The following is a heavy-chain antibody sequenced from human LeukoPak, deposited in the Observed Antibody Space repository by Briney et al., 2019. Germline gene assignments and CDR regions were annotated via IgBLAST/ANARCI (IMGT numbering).Heavy chain of an antibody. Sequence: TSETLSLTCAVYGGSFSGYYWSWIRQPPGKGLEWIGENNHSGSTNYNPSLKSRVTISVDTSKNQFSLKLSSVTAADTAVYYCASGTYDSSGYYYVRRARFDYWGQGTLVTVSS. CDR1: GGSFSGYY. J-gene: IGHJ4*02. D-gene: IGHD3-22*01. V-gene: IGHV4-34*01. CDR3: ASGTYDSSGYYYVRRARFDY. CDR2: NNHSGST.